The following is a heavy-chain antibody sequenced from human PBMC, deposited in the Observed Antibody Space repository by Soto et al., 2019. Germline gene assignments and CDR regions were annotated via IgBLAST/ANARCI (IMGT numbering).Heavy chain of an antibody. CDR2: ISYDGSNK. CDR3: AREAHFYGRSDVFDI. J-gene: IGHJ3*02. V-gene: IGHV3-30*04. Sequence: LRLSCAASGFTFSSYAMHWVRQAPGKGLEWVAVISYDGSNKYYADSVKGRFTISRDNSKNTLYLQMNSLRADDTAVYYCAREAHFYGRSDVFDIWGQGTTVTVSS. D-gene: IGHD3-10*02. CDR1: GFTFSSYA.